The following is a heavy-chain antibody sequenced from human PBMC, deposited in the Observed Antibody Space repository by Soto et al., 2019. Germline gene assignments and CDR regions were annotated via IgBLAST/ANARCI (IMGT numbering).Heavy chain of an antibody. CDR2: ISAYNGKT. V-gene: IGHV1-18*01. CDR3: ARYRYLYDILTSYYKNYGMDV. J-gene: IGHJ6*02. Sequence: QAQLVQSGAEVKKTGASVKVSCKASGYIFSYYGISWVRQAPGQGLEWMGWISAYNGKTNSAHTVQGRVTLTIYTTTRTSYMELRSLRSDDTAVYYCARYRYLYDILTSYYKNYGMDVWGQGTTVTVSS. D-gene: IGHD3-9*01. CDR1: GYIFSYYG.